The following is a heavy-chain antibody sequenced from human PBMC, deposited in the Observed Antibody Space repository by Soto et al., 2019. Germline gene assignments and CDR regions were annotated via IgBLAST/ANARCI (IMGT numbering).Heavy chain of an antibody. V-gene: IGHV4-59*08. CDR3: ARLNGLNFWSGYFDY. J-gene: IGHJ4*02. Sequence: QVQLQESGPGLVKPSETLSLTCTVSGGSISSYYWSWIRQPPGKGLEWIGYIYYSGSTNYNPSLKSRVTISVDTSKNQFSLKLSSVTAADTAVYYCARLNGLNFWSGYFDYWGQGTLVTVSS. CDR2: IYYSGST. CDR1: GGSISSYY. D-gene: IGHD3-3*01.